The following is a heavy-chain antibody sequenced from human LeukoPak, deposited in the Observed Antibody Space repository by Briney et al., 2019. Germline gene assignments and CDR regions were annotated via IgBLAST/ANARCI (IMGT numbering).Heavy chain of an antibody. J-gene: IGHJ3*02. Sequence: SETLSLTCTVSGGSISSGGYYWSWIRQHPGKGLEWIGYIYYSGSTYYNPSLKSRVTISVDTSKNQFSLKLSSVTAADTAVYYCARLVVPAATHSLDAFDIWGQGTMVTVSS. CDR2: IYYSGST. CDR1: GGSISSGGYY. CDR3: ARLVVPAATHSLDAFDI. V-gene: IGHV4-31*03. D-gene: IGHD2-2*01.